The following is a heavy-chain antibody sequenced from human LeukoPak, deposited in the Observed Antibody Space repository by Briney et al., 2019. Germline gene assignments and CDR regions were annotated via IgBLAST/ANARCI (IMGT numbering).Heavy chain of an antibody. CDR3: ARGVNLYSSSWLALNWFDP. Sequence: KASETLSLTCTVSGGSISSGGYYWSWIRQHPGKGLEWIGYIYYSGSTYYNPSLKSRVTISVDTSKNQFSLKLSSVTAADTAVYYCARGVNLYSSSWLALNWFDPWGQGTLVTVSS. D-gene: IGHD6-13*01. V-gene: IGHV4-31*03. J-gene: IGHJ5*02. CDR1: GGSISSGGYY. CDR2: IYYSGST.